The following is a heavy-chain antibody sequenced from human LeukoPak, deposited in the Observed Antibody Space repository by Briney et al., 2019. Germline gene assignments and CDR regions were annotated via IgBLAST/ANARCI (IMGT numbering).Heavy chain of an antibody. J-gene: IGHJ4*02. Sequence: GGSLRLSCAASGFTFSSYSMNWVRQAPGKGLEWVSSISSSSSYIYYADSVKGRFTISRDNAKNSLYLQMNSLRAEDTAVYYCARDSIGESYSRFDYWGQGTLVTVSS. CDR3: ARDSIGESYSRFDY. CDR1: GFTFSSYS. CDR2: ISSSSSYI. V-gene: IGHV3-21*01. D-gene: IGHD1-26*01.